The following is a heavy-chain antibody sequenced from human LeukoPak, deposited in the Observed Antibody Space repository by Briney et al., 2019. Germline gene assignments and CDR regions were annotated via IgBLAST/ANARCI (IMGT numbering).Heavy chain of an antibody. V-gene: IGHV1-69*04. CDR3: ARATVTTRAYYYYYGMDV. Sequence: WASVKVSCKASGGTFSRYAISWVRQAPGQGLEWMGRIIPILGIANYAQKFQGRVTITADKSTSTAYMELSSLRYEDTAVYDCARATVTTRAYYYYYGMDVWGQGTTVPVSS. D-gene: IGHD4-11*01. CDR2: IIPILGIA. J-gene: IGHJ6*02. CDR1: GGTFSRYA.